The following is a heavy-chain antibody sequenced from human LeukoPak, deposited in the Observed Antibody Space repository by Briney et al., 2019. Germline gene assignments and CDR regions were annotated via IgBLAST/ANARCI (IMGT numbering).Heavy chain of an antibody. D-gene: IGHD5-12*01. Sequence: GASVKVSCKASVYSFTGYYIHWVRQAPGQGLEWRGWINPNNGGTNFAQKFQGRVTMTRDTSIRTAYMELSRLRSDDTAIYYCAKDQNTGYANNWFDPWCQGTLVTVSS. CDR1: VYSFTGYY. CDR2: INPNNGGT. V-gene: IGHV1-2*02. CDR3: AKDQNTGYANNWFDP. J-gene: IGHJ5*02.